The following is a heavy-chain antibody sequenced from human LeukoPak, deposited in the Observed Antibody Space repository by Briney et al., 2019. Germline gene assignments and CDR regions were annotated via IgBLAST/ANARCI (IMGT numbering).Heavy chain of an antibody. CDR1: GYTLTELS. CDR2: FDPEDGET. CDR3: ATHWLGGWYYGDYASDY. V-gene: IGHV1-24*01. J-gene: IGHJ4*02. Sequence: ASVKVSCKASGYTLTELSMHWVRQAPGKGLEWMGGFDPEDGETIYAQKFQGRVTMTEDTSTDTAYMELSSLRSEDTAVYYCATHWLGGWYYGDYASDYWGQGTLVTVSS. D-gene: IGHD4-17*01.